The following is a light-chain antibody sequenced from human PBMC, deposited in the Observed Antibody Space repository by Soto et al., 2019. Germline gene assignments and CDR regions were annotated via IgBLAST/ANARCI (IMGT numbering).Light chain of an antibody. CDR2: DAS. V-gene: IGKV1-5*01. CDR3: QQYNGYART. CDR1: QSIGSS. Sequence: DLQMTQSPSTLSASVGDRVTITCRARQSIGSSLAWYQQKPGKAPNLLIADASSLERGVPSRFSGSGCGTEFTLTIRSLQPDDCATSYCQQYNGYARTCGRGTKVEGK. J-gene: IGKJ1*01.